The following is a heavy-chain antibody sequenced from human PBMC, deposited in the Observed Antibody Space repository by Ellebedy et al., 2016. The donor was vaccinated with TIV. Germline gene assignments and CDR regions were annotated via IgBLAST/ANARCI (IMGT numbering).Heavy chain of an antibody. J-gene: IGHJ4*02. CDR2: IWYDGSHP. V-gene: IGHV3-33*01. CDR3: ARNLDWQFDS. D-gene: IGHD3-9*01. CDR1: GFIFNAYG. Sequence: GESLKISCAASGFIFNAYGLHWVRQAPGKGPEWVALIWYDGSHPDYADSVKGRFTISRDNSKNTLYLQMNSLRTEDTAVYYCARNLDWQFDSWGQGTLVTVSS.